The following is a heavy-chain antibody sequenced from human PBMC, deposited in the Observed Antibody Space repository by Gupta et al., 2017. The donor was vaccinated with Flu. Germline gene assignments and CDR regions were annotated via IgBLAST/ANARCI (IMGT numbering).Heavy chain of an antibody. V-gene: IGHV5-51*03. J-gene: IGHJ4*02. D-gene: IGHD6-13*01. CDR1: GYSFTSYW. CDR3: ARGLEQQLAPFDY. Sequence: EVQLVQSGAEVKKPGESLKISCKGPGYSFTSYWIGWVRQMPGKGLEWMGIIYLGDSDTRYNPSFQGQVTISADKSISTAYLQWISLKASDTAMYYCARGLEQQLAPFDYWGQGTLVTVSS. CDR2: IYLGDSDT.